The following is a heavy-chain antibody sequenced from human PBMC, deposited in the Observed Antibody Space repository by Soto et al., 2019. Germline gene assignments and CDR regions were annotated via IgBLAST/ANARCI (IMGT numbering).Heavy chain of an antibody. CDR2: IYYSGST. CDR1: GGSISSSSYY. J-gene: IGHJ6*03. CDR3: DAAAGTKERYYYYYMDV. D-gene: IGHD6-13*01. V-gene: IGHV4-39*01. Sequence: QLQLQESGPGLVKPSETLSLTCTVSGGSISSSSYYWGWIRQPPGKGLEWIGSIYYSGSTYYNPSLRSRVTISVDTSKNQFSLKLSSVTAADTAVYYCDAAAGTKERYYYYYMDVWGKGTTVTVSS.